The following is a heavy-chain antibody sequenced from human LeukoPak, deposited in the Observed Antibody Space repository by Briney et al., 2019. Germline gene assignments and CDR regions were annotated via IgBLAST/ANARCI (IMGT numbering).Heavy chain of an antibody. CDR1: GGSISSSSYY. Sequence: NPSETLSLTCTVSGGSISSSSYYWGWIRQPPGKGLEWIGRIYYSGSTYYNASLKSRVTISVEASKNQFSLKLSSVTAADTAVYYWARYAYCSSTSCYTVFDYWGQGTLVTVSS. D-gene: IGHD2-2*02. V-gene: IGHV4-39*01. J-gene: IGHJ4*02. CDR3: ARYAYCSSTSCYTVFDY. CDR2: IYYSGST.